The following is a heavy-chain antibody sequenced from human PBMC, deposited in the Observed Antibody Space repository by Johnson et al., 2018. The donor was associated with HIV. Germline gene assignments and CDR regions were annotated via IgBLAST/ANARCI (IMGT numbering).Heavy chain of an antibody. CDR1: GFTFSSYA. CDR2: INGDGSRT. J-gene: IGHJ3*02. Sequence: VQLVESGGGVVQPGRSLRLSCAASGFTFSSYAMHWVRQAPGKGLVWVSRINGDGSRTTYADSVKGRFTISRDKAKNTLYLQMTSLRAEETAVYYCARLESSGWYLGDAFDIWGQGTTVTVSS. D-gene: IGHD6-19*01. V-gene: IGHV3-74*02. CDR3: ARLESSGWYLGDAFDI.